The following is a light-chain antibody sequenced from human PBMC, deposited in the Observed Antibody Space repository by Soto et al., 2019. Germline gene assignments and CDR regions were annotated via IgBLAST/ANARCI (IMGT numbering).Light chain of an antibody. CDR1: KLGHKY. Sequence: SYELTQPPSVSVSPGQTAIITCSGDKLGHKYAFWYQQKPGQSPVVTIYQDRKRPSGIPERFSGSNSGNTATLTISGTQAMDEADYYCQAWDSTTVVFGGGTKLTVL. V-gene: IGLV3-1*01. CDR2: QDR. CDR3: QAWDSTTVV. J-gene: IGLJ2*01.